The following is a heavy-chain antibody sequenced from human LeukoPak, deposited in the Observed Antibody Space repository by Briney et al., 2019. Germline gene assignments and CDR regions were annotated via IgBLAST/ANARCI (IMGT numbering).Heavy chain of an antibody. CDR1: GGSFSGYY. V-gene: IGHV4-34*01. J-gene: IGHJ4*02. CDR2: INHSGST. Sequence: PSETLSLTCAVYGGSFSGYYWSWIRQPPGKGLEWIGEINHSGSTNYNPSLKSRVTISVDPSQNQFSLKLSSGTAADTAVYYCARHARSEYSSGWRKPYYFDYWGQGTLVTVSS. CDR3: ARHARSEYSSGWRKPYYFDY. D-gene: IGHD6-19*01.